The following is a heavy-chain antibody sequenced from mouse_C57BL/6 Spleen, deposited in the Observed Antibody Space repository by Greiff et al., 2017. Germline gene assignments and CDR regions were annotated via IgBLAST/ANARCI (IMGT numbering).Heavy chain of an antibody. CDR2: IDPSDSDT. V-gene: IGHV1-52*01. CDR3: ARSDGSPFDY. CDR1: GYTFTSYW. D-gene: IGHD1-1*01. Sequence: QVQLQQPGAELVRPGSSVKLSCKASGYTFTSYWMHWVKQRPIQGLEWIGNIDPSDSDTHYNQKFKDKATLTVDKSSSTAYMQLSSLTSEDSAVYYCARSDGSPFDYWGQGTTLTVSS. J-gene: IGHJ2*01.